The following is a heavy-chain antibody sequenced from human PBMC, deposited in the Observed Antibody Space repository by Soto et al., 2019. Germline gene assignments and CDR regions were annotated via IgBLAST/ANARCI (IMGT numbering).Heavy chain of an antibody. CDR3: ARDRGYSYGYLYYYYGMDV. Sequence: QVQLVESGGGVVQPGRSLRLSCAASGFTFSSYGMHWVRQAPGKGLEWVAVIWYDGSNKYYADSVKGRFTISRDNSKKXLXXQMNSLRAEDTAVYYCARDRGYSYGYLYYYYGMDVWGQGTTVTVSS. D-gene: IGHD5-18*01. CDR1: GFTFSSYG. V-gene: IGHV3-33*01. J-gene: IGHJ6*02. CDR2: IWYDGSNK.